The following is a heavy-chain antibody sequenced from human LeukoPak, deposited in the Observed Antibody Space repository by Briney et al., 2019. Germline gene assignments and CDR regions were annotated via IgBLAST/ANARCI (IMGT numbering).Heavy chain of an antibody. CDR2: ISSSSSYT. CDR1: GFTFSSNS. Sequence: EGPLSLSFAASGFTFSSNSMNLGRQAPRKEVLWVFAISSSSSYTYYTDSVKGRLTISRDNAKNSLYPQMNSLGAEDTAVYYCATGYYGSRGYYPWGQGTLVTVSS. J-gene: IGHJ5*02. CDR3: ATGYYGSRGYYP. D-gene: IGHD3-22*01. V-gene: IGHV3-21*01.